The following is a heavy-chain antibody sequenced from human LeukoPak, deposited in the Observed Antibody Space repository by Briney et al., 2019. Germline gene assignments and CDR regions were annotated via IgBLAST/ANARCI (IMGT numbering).Heavy chain of an antibody. CDR1: GYSFTSYW. Sequence: GESLKISCKGSGYSFTSYWIGWVRQMPGKGLEWMGIIYPGDSDTRYSPSFQGQVTISADKSISTAYLQWSSLKASDTAMYYCARSKVYDSSGYYRDYWGQGTLVTVSS. V-gene: IGHV5-51*01. CDR3: ARSKVYDSSGYYRDY. CDR2: IYPGDSDT. D-gene: IGHD3-22*01. J-gene: IGHJ4*02.